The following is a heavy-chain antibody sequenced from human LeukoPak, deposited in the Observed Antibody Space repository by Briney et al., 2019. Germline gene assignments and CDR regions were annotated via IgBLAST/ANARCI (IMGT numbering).Heavy chain of an antibody. Sequence: SETLSLTCNVSGGSLRSNYWAWIRQPPGQGLEWIGSIHYNGNTYSNPSLKSRVSMSLGTSRNQFSLNLRSVIVADTAVYYCARPRYYDFEFDPWGQGTLVTVSS. J-gene: IGHJ5*02. D-gene: IGHD3-3*01. CDR3: ARPRYYDFEFDP. V-gene: IGHV4-39*01. CDR1: GGSLRSNY. CDR2: IHYNGNT.